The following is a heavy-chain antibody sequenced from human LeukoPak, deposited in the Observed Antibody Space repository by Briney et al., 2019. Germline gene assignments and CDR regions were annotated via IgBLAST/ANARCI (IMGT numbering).Heavy chain of an antibody. CDR3: ATDPLRITMFRGVGYDFDM. D-gene: IGHD3-10*01. J-gene: IGHJ3*02. Sequence: ASVNVSCKVSGYTLTELAMHWVRQAPGKGLEWMGSFDPEDGEILYAQKFQGRVTMTEDTSTDTAYMELGSLRSEDTVVYYCATDPLRITMFRGVGYDFDMWGQGTMVTVSS. CDR1: GYTLTELA. V-gene: IGHV1-24*01. CDR2: FDPEDGEI.